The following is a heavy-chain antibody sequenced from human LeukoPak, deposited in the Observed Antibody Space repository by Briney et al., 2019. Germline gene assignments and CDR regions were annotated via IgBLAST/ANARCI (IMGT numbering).Heavy chain of an antibody. J-gene: IGHJ3*02. Sequence: PGGSLRLSCAASGFTFSSYGMSWVRQAPGKGLEWVSGINWNGGSTGYADSVKGRFTISRDNAKNSLYLQMNSLRAEDTALYYCARDPVGAPYAFDIWGQGTMVTVSS. D-gene: IGHD1-26*01. CDR3: ARDPVGAPYAFDI. CDR1: GFTFSSYG. V-gene: IGHV3-20*04. CDR2: INWNGGST.